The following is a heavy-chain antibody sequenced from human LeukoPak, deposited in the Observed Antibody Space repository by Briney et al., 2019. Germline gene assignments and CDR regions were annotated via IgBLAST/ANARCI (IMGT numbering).Heavy chain of an antibody. CDR1: GDSISSSSYY. CDR2: IYYSGST. V-gene: IGHV4-39*01. Sequence: SETLSLTCTVSGDSISSSSYYWAWIRQPPERGLEWIGSIYYSGSTYYNPSLKSRVTISVDTSKNQFSLKLSSVTAGDAAVYYCARSPSPRSWFDSGGQGTLVTVSA. J-gene: IGHJ5*01. CDR3: ARSPSPRSWFDS.